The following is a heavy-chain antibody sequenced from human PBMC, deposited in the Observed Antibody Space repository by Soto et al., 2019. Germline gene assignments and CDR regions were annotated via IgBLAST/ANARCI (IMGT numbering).Heavy chain of an antibody. CDR1: GFTFSSYG. CDR3: AKDSESGGYRYYYDSSGSSDY. D-gene: IGHD3-22*01. V-gene: IGHV3-30*18. CDR2: ISYDGSNK. J-gene: IGHJ4*02. Sequence: PGGSLRLSCVASGFTFSSYGMHWVRQAPGKGLEWVAVISYDGSNKYYADSVKGRFTISRDNSKNTLYLQMNSLRAEDTAVYYCAKDSESGGYRYYYDSSGSSDYWGQGTLVTVSS.